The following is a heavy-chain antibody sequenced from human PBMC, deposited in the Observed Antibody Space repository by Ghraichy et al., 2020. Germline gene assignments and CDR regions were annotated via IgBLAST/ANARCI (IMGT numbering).Heavy chain of an antibody. D-gene: IGHD4-17*01. CDR1: GFTFSSYS. CDR2: ISSSSSTI. CDR3: ARGGVTVTTLWYFDL. V-gene: IGHV3-48*02. J-gene: IGHJ2*01. Sequence: GGSLRLSCAASGFTFSSYSMNWVRQAPGKGLEWVSYISSSSSTIYYADSVKGRFTISRDNAKNSLYLQMNSLRDEDTAVYYCARGGVTVTTLWYFDLWGRGTLVTVSS.